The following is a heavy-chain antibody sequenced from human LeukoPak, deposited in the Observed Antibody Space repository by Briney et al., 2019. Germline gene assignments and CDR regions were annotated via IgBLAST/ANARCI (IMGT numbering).Heavy chain of an antibody. CDR2: ISWNSGSI. CDR1: GFTFDDYA. V-gene: IGHV3-9*01. J-gene: IGHJ4*02. CDR3: AKDSRRGRYSGSSRELYYFDY. D-gene: IGHD1-26*01. Sequence: GGSLRLSCAASGFTFDDYAMHWVRQAPGKGLEWVSGISWNSGSICYADSVKGRFTISRDNAKNSLYLQMNSLRAEDTALYYCAKDSRRGRYSGSSRELYYFDYWGQGTLVTVSS.